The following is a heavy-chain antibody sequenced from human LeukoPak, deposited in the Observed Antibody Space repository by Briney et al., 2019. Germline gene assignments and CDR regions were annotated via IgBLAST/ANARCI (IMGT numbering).Heavy chain of an antibody. Sequence: GGSLRLSCAASGLAVSDNYISWVRQAPGKGLEWVALIYSAGTTHADSVRGRFTISRDKSKNMLYLQMNSLRAEDTAVYFCARAQGGKIQLWDYYFDYWGQGTLVTVSS. CDR3: ARAQGGKIQLWDYYFDY. CDR1: GLAVSDNY. J-gene: IGHJ4*02. V-gene: IGHV3-66*01. D-gene: IGHD5-18*01. CDR2: IYSAGTT.